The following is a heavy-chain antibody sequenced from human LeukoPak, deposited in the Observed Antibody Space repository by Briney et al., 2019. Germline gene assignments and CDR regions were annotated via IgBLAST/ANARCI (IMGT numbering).Heavy chain of an antibody. V-gene: IGHV1-8*03. CDR1: GYTFTSYD. CDR2: MNPNSGNT. CDR3: ARASRGRDGYNNYLYYYYNYMDV. J-gene: IGHJ6*03. D-gene: IGHD5-24*01. Sequence: GASVKVSCKASGYTFTSYDINWVRQATGQGLEWMGWMNPNSGNTGYAQKFQGRVTITRNTSISTAYMELSSLRSEDTAVYYCARASRGRDGYNNYLYYYYNYMDVWGKGTTVTVSS.